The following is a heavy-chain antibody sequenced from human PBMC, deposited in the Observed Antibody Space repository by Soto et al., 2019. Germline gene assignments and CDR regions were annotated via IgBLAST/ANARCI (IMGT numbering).Heavy chain of an antibody. D-gene: IGHD3-22*01. J-gene: IGHJ4*02. CDR1: GGSISSGGYY. CDR3: ASLSAGYYYDSSGYYFDY. Sequence: SETLSLTCTVSGGSISSGGYYWNWVRQHPGKGLEWIGYIYYSGSTYYNPSLKSRVSISVDTSQNQFSLKLSSVTAADTAVYYCASLSAGYYYDSSGYYFDYWGQGTLVTVPS. V-gene: IGHV4-31*03. CDR2: IYYSGST.